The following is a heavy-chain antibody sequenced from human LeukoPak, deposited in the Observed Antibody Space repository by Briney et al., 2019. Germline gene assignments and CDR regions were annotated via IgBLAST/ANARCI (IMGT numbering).Heavy chain of an antibody. CDR3: ARGPTIKQWLDAFDI. J-gene: IGHJ3*02. CDR1: GFTFSSYS. D-gene: IGHD6-19*01. V-gene: IGHV3-21*01. CDR2: ISSSSSYI. Sequence: GGSLRLSCAASGFTFSSYSMNWVRQAPGKGLEWVSSISSSSSYIYYADSVKGRFTISRDNAKNSLYLQMNSLRAEDTAVYYCARGPTIKQWLDAFDIWGQGTMVTVSS.